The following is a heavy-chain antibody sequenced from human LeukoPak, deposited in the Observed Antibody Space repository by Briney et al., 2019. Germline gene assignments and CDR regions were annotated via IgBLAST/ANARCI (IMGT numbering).Heavy chain of an antibody. D-gene: IGHD3-10*01. J-gene: IGHJ6*04. Sequence: GGSLRLSCAASGFTFDDYGMHWVRQAPGKGLEWVSLISGDGGSTYYADSVKGRFTISRDNSKNSLYLQMNTLRTEDTALYHCGKETIPYGRSYYYMNVWGKGTTVTVSS. CDR3: GKETIPYGRSYYYMNV. CDR2: ISGDGGST. CDR1: GFTFDDYG. V-gene: IGHV3-43*02.